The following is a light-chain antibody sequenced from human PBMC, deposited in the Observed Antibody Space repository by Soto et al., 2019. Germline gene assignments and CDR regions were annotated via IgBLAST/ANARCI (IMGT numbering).Light chain of an antibody. CDR1: HDVSRN. CDR3: QHDSSMLS. CDR2: DAS. V-gene: IGKV1-33*01. J-gene: IGKJ4*01. Sequence: DIQMTQSPSSLSASVGDRVTIACRSSHDVSRNLNWLQQKRGEAPTLLIYDASNLDRGVPSRCSGSGSATDFILTISSLQPEYVATYYCQHDSSMLSFGGGT.